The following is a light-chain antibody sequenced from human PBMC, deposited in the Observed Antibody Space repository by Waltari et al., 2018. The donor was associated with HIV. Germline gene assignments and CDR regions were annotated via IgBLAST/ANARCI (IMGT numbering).Light chain of an antibody. CDR2: SNK. CDR1: SSNIGIST. CDR3: AAWDDRLNGPV. Sequence: QSVLAQPPSASGTPGQRITISCAGSSSNIGISTLNWYQQLPGTAPKLLIYSNKQRPSGVPDRFSGSKSGTSASLAISGLQSEDEGDYYCAAWDDRLNGPVFGGGTKLTVL. J-gene: IGLJ2*01. V-gene: IGLV1-44*01.